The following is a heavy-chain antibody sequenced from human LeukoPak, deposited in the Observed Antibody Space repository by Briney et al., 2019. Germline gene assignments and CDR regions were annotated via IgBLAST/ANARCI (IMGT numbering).Heavy chain of an antibody. D-gene: IGHD3-22*01. J-gene: IGHJ4*02. V-gene: IGHV1-69*13. Sequence: ASVKVPCKASGGTFSSYAISWVRQAPGQGLEWMGGIIPIFGAANYAQKFQGRVTITADESTSTAYMELSSLRSEDTAVYYCARAGAVTTNYYDSSGYYRLRYWGQGTLVTVSS. CDR2: IIPIFGAA. CDR1: GGTFSSYA. CDR3: ARAGAVTTNYYDSSGYYRLRY.